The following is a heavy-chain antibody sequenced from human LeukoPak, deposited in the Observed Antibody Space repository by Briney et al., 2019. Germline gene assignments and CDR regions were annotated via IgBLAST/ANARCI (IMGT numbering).Heavy chain of an antibody. CDR1: GGSFSGYY. CDR3: ARGTMFPYYFDY. V-gene: IGHV4-34*01. CDR2: IHYSGST. Sequence: SETLSLTCAVYGGSFSGYYWSWIRQPPGKGLEWIGYIHYSGSTSYNPSLKSRVTISVDTSKNQISLKVRSATAADTAVYYCARGTMFPYYFDYWGQGTLVTVSS. J-gene: IGHJ4*02. D-gene: IGHD3-10*02.